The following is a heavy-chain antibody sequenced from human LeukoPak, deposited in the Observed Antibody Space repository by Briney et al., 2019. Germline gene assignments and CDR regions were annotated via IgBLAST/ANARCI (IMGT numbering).Heavy chain of an antibody. D-gene: IGHD3-10*01. CDR1: GFTFSSYA. J-gene: IGHJ5*02. V-gene: IGHV3-23*01. Sequence: GGSLRLSCAASGFTFSSYAMSWVRQAPGKGLEWVSAISGSGGSTYYADSVKGRFTISRDNSKNTLYLQINSLRAEDTAVYYCALVRGSGSKRFDPWGQGTLVTVSS. CDR3: ALVRGSGSKRFDP. CDR2: ISGSGGST.